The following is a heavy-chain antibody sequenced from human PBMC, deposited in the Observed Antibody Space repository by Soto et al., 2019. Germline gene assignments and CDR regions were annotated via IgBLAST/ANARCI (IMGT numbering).Heavy chain of an antibody. CDR2: ISYDGSNK. CDR3: AKGKMTTVKKGLDY. Sequence: QVQLVESGGGVVQPGRSLRLSCAASGFTFSSYGMHWVRQAPGKGLEWVAVISYDGSNKYYADSVKGRFTISRDNSKNTLYLQMSSLRAEDTAVYYCAKGKMTTVKKGLDYWGQGTLVTVSS. D-gene: IGHD4-4*01. J-gene: IGHJ4*02. V-gene: IGHV3-30*18. CDR1: GFTFSSYG.